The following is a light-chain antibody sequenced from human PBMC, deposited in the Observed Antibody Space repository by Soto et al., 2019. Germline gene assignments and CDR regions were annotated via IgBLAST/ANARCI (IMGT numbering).Light chain of an antibody. J-gene: IGKJ3*01. V-gene: IGKV3-20*01. CDR2: DTS. CDR3: QQYGSSQFT. CDR1: QSVNNNY. Sequence: EIVLMQSPGTLSLSPGEGATLSCRASQSVNNNYLALYQQRPGQAPTVLIFDTSRRATGVPDRFSGSGSGTDFTLSISRVEPDDFAVYYCQQYGSSQFTFGPGTKVNIK.